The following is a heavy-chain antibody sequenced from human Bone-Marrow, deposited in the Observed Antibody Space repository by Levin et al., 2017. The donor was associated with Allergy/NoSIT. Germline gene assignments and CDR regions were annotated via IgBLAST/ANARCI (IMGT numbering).Heavy chain of an antibody. CDR3: ATNTNFFAMDV. Sequence: GESLKISCSASGFTFNKLYMSWIRQAPGKGLDYISYITTAGKTYYAESVRGRFTISRDDAQNFLYLQMNSLGAEDTAVYYCATNTNFFAMDVWGQGTTVTVS. V-gene: IGHV3-11*01. D-gene: IGHD4/OR15-4a*01. CDR1: GFTFNKLY. J-gene: IGHJ6*02. CDR2: ITTAGKT.